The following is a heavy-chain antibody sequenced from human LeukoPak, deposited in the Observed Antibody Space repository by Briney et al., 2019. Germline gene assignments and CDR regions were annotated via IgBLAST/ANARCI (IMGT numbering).Heavy chain of an antibody. V-gene: IGHV4-39*01. Sequence: SETLSLTCTVSGGSISSSTYYWGWIRQPPGKGLEWIGRIYYSGSTYYKPSLKSRVTISVDTSKNQFSLKLSSVTAADTAVYYCARTYYYGSGNKNWFDPWGQGTLVTVSS. CDR2: IYYSGST. CDR3: ARTYYYGSGNKNWFDP. D-gene: IGHD3-10*01. CDR1: GGSISSSTYY. J-gene: IGHJ5*02.